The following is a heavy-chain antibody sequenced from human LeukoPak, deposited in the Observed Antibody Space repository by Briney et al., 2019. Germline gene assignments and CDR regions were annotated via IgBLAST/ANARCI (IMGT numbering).Heavy chain of an antibody. V-gene: IGHV3-74*01. Sequence: PGGSLRLSCTASGITFSTYLMHWVRQAPGKGLVWVSRINSDGSSTSYADSVKGRFTISRDNAKNTLYLQMNSLRAEDTAVYYCTRQAYSNIDYWGQGTLVTVSS. J-gene: IGHJ4*02. CDR2: INSDGSST. CDR3: TRQAYSNIDY. CDR1: GITFSTYL. D-gene: IGHD4-11*01.